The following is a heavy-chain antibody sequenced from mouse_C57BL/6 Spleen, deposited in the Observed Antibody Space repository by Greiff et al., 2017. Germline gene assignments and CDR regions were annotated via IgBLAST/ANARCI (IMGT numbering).Heavy chain of an antibody. CDR2: IYPGDGDT. CDR1: GYAFSSSW. D-gene: IGHD1-1*01. V-gene: IGHV1-82*01. CDR3: ARLRDGSSPDY. J-gene: IGHJ2*01. Sequence: QVHVKQSGPELVKPGASVKISCKASGYAFSSSWMNWVKQRPGKGLEWIGRIYPGDGDTNYNGKFKGKATLTADKSSSTAYMQLSSLTSEDSAVYFCARLRDGSSPDYWGKGTTLTVSS.